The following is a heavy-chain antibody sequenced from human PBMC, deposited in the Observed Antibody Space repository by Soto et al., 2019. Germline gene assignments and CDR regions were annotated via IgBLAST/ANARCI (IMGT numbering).Heavy chain of an antibody. V-gene: IGHV3-33*01. CDR1: GFTFSSYG. CDR2: IWYDGSNK. J-gene: IGHJ6*02. CDR3: ARVSLGYDSYYGMDV. Sequence: PGGSLRLSCAASGFTFSSYGMHWVRQAPGKGLEWVAVIWYDGSNKYYADSVKGRFTISRDNSKNTLYLQMNSLRAEDTAVYYCARVSLGYDSYYGMDVWGQGTTVTVSS. D-gene: IGHD3-3*01.